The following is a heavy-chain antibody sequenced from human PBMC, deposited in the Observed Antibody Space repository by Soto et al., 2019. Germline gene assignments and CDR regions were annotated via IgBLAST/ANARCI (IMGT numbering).Heavy chain of an antibody. V-gene: IGHV4-39*01. J-gene: IGHJ4*02. Sequence: QLQLQESGPGLVKPSETLSLTCTVSGGSISSSSYYWGWIRQPPGKGLEWIGSIYYSGSTYYNPSLKSRVTISVDTSKNQFSLKLSSVTAADTAVYYCARLHSSNWYDDYWGQGTLVTVSS. CDR1: GGSISSSSYY. CDR3: ARLHSSNWYDDY. CDR2: IYYSGST. D-gene: IGHD6-13*01.